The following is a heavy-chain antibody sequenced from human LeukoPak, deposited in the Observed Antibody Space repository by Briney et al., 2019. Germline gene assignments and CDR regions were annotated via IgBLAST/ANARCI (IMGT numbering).Heavy chain of an antibody. D-gene: IGHD2-21*02. CDR2: MRRDGNEI. J-gene: IGHJ3*01. CDR3: ARGGAYCRGDCPLDAFDP. CDR1: GFTFSTYW. V-gene: IGHV3-7*01. Sequence: PGGSLRLSCSASGFTFSTYWMSWVRQAPGKGLEWVANMRRDGNEIYYLDSVRGRFTISRDNAKNTLYLQMNSLRAEDTAFYYCARGGAYCRGDCPLDAFDPWGQGTMVTVSS.